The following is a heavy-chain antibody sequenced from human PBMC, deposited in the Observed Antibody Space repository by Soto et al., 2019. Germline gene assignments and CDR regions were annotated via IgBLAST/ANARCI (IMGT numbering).Heavy chain of an antibody. V-gene: IGHV1-18*01. CDR2: ISAYNGNT. Sequence: ASVKVSCKASGYTFTSYGISWVRQAPGQGLEWMGWISAYNGNTNYAQKLQGRVTMTTDTSTSTAYMELRSLRSDDTAVYYCARDQQGYYYDSSGYYSDYWGQGTLDTVSS. D-gene: IGHD3-22*01. CDR3: ARDQQGYYYDSSGYYSDY. CDR1: GYTFTSYG. J-gene: IGHJ4*02.